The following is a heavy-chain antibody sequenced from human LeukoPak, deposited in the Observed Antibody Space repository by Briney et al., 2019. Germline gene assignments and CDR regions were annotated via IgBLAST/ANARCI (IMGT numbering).Heavy chain of an antibody. CDR2: IYTSGST. J-gene: IGHJ4*02. CDR1: GGSVNSGNYY. CDR3: TRGGELMNF. V-gene: IGHV4-61*02. Sequence: SETLSLTCTVSGGSVNSGNYYWTWIRQPAGKRLEWIGRIYTSGSTNYNPSLKSRVTISIDASKNQFSLRLSSVTAADTAVYYCTRGGELMNFWGQGTLVTVSS. D-gene: IGHD1-26*01.